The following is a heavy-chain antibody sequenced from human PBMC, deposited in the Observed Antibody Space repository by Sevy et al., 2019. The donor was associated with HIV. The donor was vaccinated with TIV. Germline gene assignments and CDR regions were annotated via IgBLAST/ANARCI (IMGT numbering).Heavy chain of an antibody. CDR2: ISFDGSNK. Sequence: GSLRLSCAASGLIFSHYGMHWVRQAPGKGLEWVAFISFDGSNKYYVDSVKGRFTISRDNSKNTLYLQMNSLRTEDTALYYCAKNTAAAGTGGFDYWGQGTLVT. CDR1: GLIFSHYG. CDR3: AKNTAAAGTGGFDY. J-gene: IGHJ4*02. D-gene: IGHD6-13*01. V-gene: IGHV3-30*02.